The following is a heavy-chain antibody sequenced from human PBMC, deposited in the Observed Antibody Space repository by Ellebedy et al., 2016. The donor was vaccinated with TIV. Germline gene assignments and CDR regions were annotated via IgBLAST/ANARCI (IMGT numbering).Heavy chain of an antibody. J-gene: IGHJ4*02. D-gene: IGHD6-19*01. CDR1: GFTFSSYS. Sequence: GESLKISXAASGFTFSSYSMNWVRQAPGKGLEWVSSISSSSSYIYYADSVKGRFTISRDNAKNSLYLQMNSLRAEDTAVYYCAREVAGRPDYWGQGTLVTVSS. CDR3: AREVAGRPDY. V-gene: IGHV3-21*01. CDR2: ISSSSSYI.